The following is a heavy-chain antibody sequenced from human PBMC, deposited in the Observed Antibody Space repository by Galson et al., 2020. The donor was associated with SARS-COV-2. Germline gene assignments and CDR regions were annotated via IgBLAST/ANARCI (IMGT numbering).Heavy chain of an antibody. Sequence: GEYLKISCAASGFTFSNFALTWARQAPGTGPEWVSTIRGSGGTTYYADSVKGRFTISRDNSKNTLYLQMNSLRAEDTALYYCAKKLGGADGYHWRAFDYWGQGTLVTVSS. J-gene: IGHJ4*02. CDR3: AKKLGGADGYHWRAFDY. V-gene: IGHV3-23*01. CDR1: GFTFSNFA. CDR2: IRGSGGTT. D-gene: IGHD5-12*01.